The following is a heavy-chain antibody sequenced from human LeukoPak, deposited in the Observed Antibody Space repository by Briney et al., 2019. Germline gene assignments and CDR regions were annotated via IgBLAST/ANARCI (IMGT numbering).Heavy chain of an antibody. CDR1: GFTFSSCW. CDR2: IKQDGSEK. J-gene: IGHJ4*02. Sequence: GGSLRLSCAASGFTFSSCWMSWVRQAPGKGLEWVANIKQDGSEKYYVDSVKGRFTISGDNAKNSLYLQMNSLRAEDTAVYYCARESFTSGSGSYYLDYWGQGTLVTVSS. V-gene: IGHV3-7*03. D-gene: IGHD3-10*01. CDR3: ARESFTSGSGSYYLDY.